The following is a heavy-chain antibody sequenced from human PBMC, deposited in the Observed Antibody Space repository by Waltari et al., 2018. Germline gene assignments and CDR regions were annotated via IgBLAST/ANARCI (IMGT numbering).Heavy chain of an antibody. Sequence: QVPLVQSGAEVKNPGASVQVSCKASGYTFTSYGISWVRQSPGYGLEWMGGIIPIFGTANYAQTVQGRVTFTADEYTSTAYMELSGLRSENTAEYCCARSGTAVASIDYWGQGTLVTVSS. J-gene: IGHJ4*02. CDR1: GYTFTSYG. V-gene: IGHV1-69*13. D-gene: IGHD4-17*01. CDR3: ARSGTAVASIDY. CDR2: IIPIFGTA.